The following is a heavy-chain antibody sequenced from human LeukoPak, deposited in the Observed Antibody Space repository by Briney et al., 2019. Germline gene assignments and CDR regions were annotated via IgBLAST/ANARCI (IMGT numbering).Heavy chain of an antibody. CDR3: AKDCKAWGIAVAGPDY. Sequence: GGSLRLSCAASGFTFSSYAMSWVRQAPGKGLEWVSAISGSGGSTYYADSVKGRFTISRDNSKNTLYLQMNSLRAEDTAVYYCAKDCKAWGIAVAGPDYWGRGTLVTVSS. V-gene: IGHV3-23*01. D-gene: IGHD6-19*01. CDR1: GFTFSSYA. CDR2: ISGSGGST. J-gene: IGHJ4*02.